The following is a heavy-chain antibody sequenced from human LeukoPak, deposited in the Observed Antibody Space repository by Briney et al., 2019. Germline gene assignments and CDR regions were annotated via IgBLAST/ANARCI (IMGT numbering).Heavy chain of an antibody. CDR2: IKQDGSEK. CDR1: GFTFSSYW. D-gene: IGHD3-10*01. CDR3: ARSPGSGPYYFDY. J-gene: IGHJ4*02. V-gene: IGHV3-7*01. Sequence: GGSLRLSCAASGFTFSSYWMSWVRQAPGKGLEWVANIKQDGSEKYYVDSVKGRFTISRDNAKNSLYLQMNSLRAEDTAVYYCARSPGSGPYYFDYWGQGILVTVSS.